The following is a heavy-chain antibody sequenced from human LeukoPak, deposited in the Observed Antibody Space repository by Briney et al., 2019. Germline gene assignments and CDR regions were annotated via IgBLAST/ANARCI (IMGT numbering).Heavy chain of an antibody. V-gene: IGHV1-8*01. CDR3: ARSMDTSMVACDY. Sequence: ASVKVSCKASGYTFTSSDINWVRQAAGQGLEWVGWMNPSSGNTGFAQKFQGRFTMTRNTSISTAYMELRSLRSEDTAMYYCARSMDTSMVACDYWGQGTLVTVSS. J-gene: IGHJ4*02. CDR2: MNPSSGNT. CDR1: GYTFTSSD. D-gene: IGHD5-18*01.